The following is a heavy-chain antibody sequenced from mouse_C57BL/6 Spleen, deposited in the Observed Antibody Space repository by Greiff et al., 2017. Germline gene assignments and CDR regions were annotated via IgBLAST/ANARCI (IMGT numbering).Heavy chain of an antibody. CDR2: IDPSDSYT. D-gene: IGHD3-2*02. V-gene: IGHV1-69*01. CDR3: ARGQLRGY. Sequence: QVQLQQPGAELVMPGASVKLSCKASGYTFTSYWMHWVQQRPGQGLEWIGEIDPSDSYTNYNQKFKGKSTLTVDKSSSTAYMQLSSLTSEDSAVYYCARGQLRGYWGQGTTLTVSS. CDR1: GYTFTSYW. J-gene: IGHJ2*01.